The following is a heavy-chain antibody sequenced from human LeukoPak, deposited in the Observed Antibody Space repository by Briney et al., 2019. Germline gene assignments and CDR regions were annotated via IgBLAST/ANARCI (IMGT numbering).Heavy chain of an antibody. CDR2: IIPIFGTA. J-gene: IGHJ5*02. V-gene: IGHV1-69*05. CDR3: ARAHMVRGAIIGWFDP. Sequence: SVKVSCKASGGTFSSYAISWVRQAPGQGLEWMGRIIPIFGTANYAQKFQGRVTITTDESTSTAYMELSSLRSEDTAVYYCARAHMVRGAIIGWFDPWGQGTLVTVSS. D-gene: IGHD3-10*01. CDR1: GGTFSSYA.